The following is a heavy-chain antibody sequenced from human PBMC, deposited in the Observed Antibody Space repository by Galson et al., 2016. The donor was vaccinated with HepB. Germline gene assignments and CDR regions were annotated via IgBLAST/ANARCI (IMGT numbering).Heavy chain of an antibody. CDR3: ARDSGYDYHFGLDI. D-gene: IGHD5-12*01. J-gene: IGHJ6*04. Sequence: SVKVSCKASGYDFASYGISWVRQAPGQGLEWVGWINVDNGNTNYAQRFQGRVSMTTDTSATTAYMDPRTLTSDDTAVYYCARDSGYDYHFGLDIWGKGTTVTVS. CDR2: INVDNGNT. CDR1: GYDFASYG. V-gene: IGHV1-18*04.